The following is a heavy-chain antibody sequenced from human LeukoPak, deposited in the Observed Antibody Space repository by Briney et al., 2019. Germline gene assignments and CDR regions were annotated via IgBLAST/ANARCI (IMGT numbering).Heavy chain of an antibody. Sequence: SQTLSLTCAVSGVSNNNVDYFCRSIRQPPAKVLGWSGYIYHTGSTYYNPSLKSRVTMSVDRSKNQFSLNLSSVTAADTAVYYCARALSSGYDFSYFHYWGQGTLVTVSS. D-gene: IGHD5-12*01. V-gene: IGHV4-30-2*01. J-gene: IGHJ4*02. CDR3: ARALSSGYDFSYFHY. CDR1: GVSNNNVDYF. CDR2: IYHTGST.